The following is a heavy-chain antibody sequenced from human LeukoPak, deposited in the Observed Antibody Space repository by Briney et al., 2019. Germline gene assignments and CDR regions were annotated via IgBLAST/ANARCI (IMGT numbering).Heavy chain of an antibody. D-gene: IGHD2-2*01. CDR2: FDPEDGET. Sequence: GASVKLSCKVSGYTLTELSMHWVRQAPGKGLEWMGGFDPEDGETIYAQKFQGRVTMTADTSTDTAYMELSSLRYEDTAVYYCATGSVVVPAAREDAFDIWGQGTMVTVSS. CDR1: GYTLTELS. J-gene: IGHJ3*02. V-gene: IGHV1-24*01. CDR3: ATGSVVVPAAREDAFDI.